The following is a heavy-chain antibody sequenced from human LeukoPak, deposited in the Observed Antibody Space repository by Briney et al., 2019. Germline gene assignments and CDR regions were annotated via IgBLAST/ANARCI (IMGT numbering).Heavy chain of an antibody. CDR3: ARGKNTYYYYMDV. CDR2: IYYSGST. V-gene: IGHV4-59*01. Sequence: SETLSLTCTVSGGSISNYWSWIRQPPGKGLEWIGYIYYSGSTNYNPSLKSRVTISVDTSKNQFSLKLSSVTAADTAVYYCARGKNTYYYYMDVWGKGTAVTVSS. J-gene: IGHJ6*03. CDR1: GGSISNY.